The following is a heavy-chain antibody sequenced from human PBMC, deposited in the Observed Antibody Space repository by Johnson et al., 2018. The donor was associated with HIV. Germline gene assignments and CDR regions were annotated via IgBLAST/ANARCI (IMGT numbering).Heavy chain of an antibody. Sequence: VQLVESGGGLVQPGGSLRLSCAASGFTFSSKWMSWVRQAPGKGLEWVANIKQDGSEKYYVDSVKGRFTISRDNAKNSLYLQMNSLRAEDTAVYYCARDLRWDYAFAIWGQGTMVTVSA. J-gene: IGHJ3*02. CDR1: GFTFSSKW. CDR3: ARDLRWDYAFAI. CDR2: IKQDGSEK. D-gene: IGHD5-24*01. V-gene: IGHV3-7*05.